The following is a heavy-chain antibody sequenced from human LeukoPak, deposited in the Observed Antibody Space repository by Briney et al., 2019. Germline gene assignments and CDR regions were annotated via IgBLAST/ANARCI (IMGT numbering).Heavy chain of an antibody. D-gene: IGHD3-10*01. V-gene: IGHV3-21*01. CDR3: ARITMVRGSTYYYMDV. CDR1: GFTFSSYS. CDR2: ISSSSSYI. J-gene: IGHJ6*03. Sequence: GGSLRLSCAASGFTFSSYSMNWVRQAPGKGLEWVSSISSSSSYIYYADSVKGRFTISRDNAKNSLYLQMNSLRAEDTAVYYCARITMVRGSTYYYMDVWGKGTTVTISS.